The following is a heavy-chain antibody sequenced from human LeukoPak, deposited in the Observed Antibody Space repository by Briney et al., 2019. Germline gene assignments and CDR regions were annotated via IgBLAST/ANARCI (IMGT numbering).Heavy chain of an antibody. J-gene: IGHJ3*02. CDR3: ANSRVVYDTLNI. CDR1: GGSISGYY. CDR2: IYHSGST. V-gene: IGHV4-59*01. Sequence: ASETLSLTCTVSGGSISGYYWSWIRQPPGKGLEWIGYIYHSGSTNYNPSPKSRVSISVDTSKNQFSLKLSSVTAADTAVYYCANSRVVYDTLNIWGQGTMVTVSS. D-gene: IGHD3-3*01.